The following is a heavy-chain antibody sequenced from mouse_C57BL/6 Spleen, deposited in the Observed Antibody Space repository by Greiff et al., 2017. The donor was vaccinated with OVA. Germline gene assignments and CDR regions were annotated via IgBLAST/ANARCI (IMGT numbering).Heavy chain of an antibody. CDR1: GYTFTSYG. CDR2: IYPRSGNT. V-gene: IGHV1-81*01. Sequence: QVQLKESGAELARPGASVKLSCKASGYTFTSYGISWVKQRTGQGLEWIGEIYPRSGNTYYNEKFKGKATLTADKSSSTAYMELRSLTSEDSAVYFCANGIYATFAYWGQGTLVTVSS. D-gene: IGHD2-1*01. CDR3: ANGIYATFAY. J-gene: IGHJ3*01.